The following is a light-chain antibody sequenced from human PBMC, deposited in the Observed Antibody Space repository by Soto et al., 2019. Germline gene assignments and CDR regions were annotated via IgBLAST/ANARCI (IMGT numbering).Light chain of an antibody. CDR1: QSLYTN. V-gene: IGKV3-15*01. J-gene: IGKJ5*01. CDR3: QQYNNWPPIT. CDR2: AAS. Sequence: EIVLTQSPATQSVSPGDTATLSCRASQSLYTNLAWYQQKPGRAPRVLIYAASTRATGIPARFSGSGSGTEFTLTISSLQSEDFAVYYCQQYNNWPPITFGQGTRLEIK.